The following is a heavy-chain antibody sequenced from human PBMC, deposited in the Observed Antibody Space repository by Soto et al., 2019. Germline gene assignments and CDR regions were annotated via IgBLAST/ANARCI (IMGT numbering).Heavy chain of an antibody. D-gene: IGHD3-3*01. J-gene: IGHJ4*02. CDR3: TRDTYSFWSGPSFFSF. Sequence: PGGSLRLSCAASGFAFSNAWINWVRQAPGKGLEWVGRIKSKTDGGTTDFAAPVRGRFAISRDDSKNMVYMQMNSLKTEDTALYRCTRDTYSFWSGPSFFSFWGQGTLVTVSS. CDR1: GFAFSNAW. V-gene: IGHV3-15*07. CDR2: IKSKTDGGTT.